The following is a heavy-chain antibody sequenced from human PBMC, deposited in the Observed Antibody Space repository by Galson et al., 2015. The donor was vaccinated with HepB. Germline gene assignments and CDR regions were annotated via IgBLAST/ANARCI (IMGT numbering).Heavy chain of an antibody. CDR2: IDWDDDK. CDR1: GFSLSTSGMC. CDR3: VYRNNYYDSSGRIDY. J-gene: IGHJ4*02. Sequence: PALVKPTQTLTLTCTFSGFSLSTSGMCVSWIRQPPGKALEWLARIDWDDDKYYSTSLKSRLTITKDTSENQVVLRMTNMDPVDTATYYCVYRNNYYDSSGRIDYWGQGTLVTVSS. V-gene: IGHV2-70*12. D-gene: IGHD3-22*01.